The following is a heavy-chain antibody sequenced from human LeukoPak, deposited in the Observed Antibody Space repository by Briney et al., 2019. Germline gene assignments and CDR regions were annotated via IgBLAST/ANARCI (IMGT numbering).Heavy chain of an antibody. Sequence: ASVKVSCKASGYTFTGYYMHWVRQAPRQGLEWMGRINPNSGGTNYAQKFQGRVTMTRDTSISTAYMELSRLRSDDTAVYYCARVHSGSYCFDYWGQGTLVTVSS. D-gene: IGHD1-26*01. J-gene: IGHJ4*02. CDR1: GYTFTGYY. V-gene: IGHV1-2*06. CDR2: INPNSGGT. CDR3: ARVHSGSYCFDY.